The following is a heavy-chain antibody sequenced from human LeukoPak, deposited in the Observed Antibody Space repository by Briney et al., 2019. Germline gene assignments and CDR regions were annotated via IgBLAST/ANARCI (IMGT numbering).Heavy chain of an antibody. D-gene: IGHD3-3*01. CDR3: ARARITIISDAFDI. CDR2: IYYSGST. J-gene: IGHJ3*02. CDR1: GGSISSYY. V-gene: IGHV4-59*12. Sequence: PSETLSLTCTVSGGSISSYYWSWIRQPSGKGLEWIGYIYYSGSTNYNPSLKSRVTMSVDTSKNQFSLKLSSVTAADTAVYYCARARITIISDAFDIWGQGTMVTVSS.